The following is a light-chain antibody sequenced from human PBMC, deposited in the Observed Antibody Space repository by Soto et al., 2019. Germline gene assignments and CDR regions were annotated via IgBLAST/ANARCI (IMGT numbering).Light chain of an antibody. CDR1: QTISRW. CDR3: HSRA. CDR2: DAS. V-gene: IGKV1-5*01. Sequence: DIQLTQTPSTLSASVGDEVTITCRASQTISRWLAWYQQKPGRAPKLLIYDASTLESGVPSRFSGSGSETEFTRTISRLQPDDFATYFCHSRAFGQGTRLGL. J-gene: IGKJ5*01.